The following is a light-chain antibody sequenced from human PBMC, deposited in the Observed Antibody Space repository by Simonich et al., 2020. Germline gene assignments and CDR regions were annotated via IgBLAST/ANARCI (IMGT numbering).Light chain of an antibody. CDR3: QQYYSTPRT. Sequence: DIVMTQSPDSLAVSLGERATINCKSSQIDLYSSNNKTYLAWYQQKPGQPPKLHIYWASTRESGVPDRFSGSGSGTDFTLTISSLQAEDVAVYYCQQYYSTPRTFGQGTKVEIK. V-gene: IGKV4-1*01. CDR1: QIDLYSSNNKTY. CDR2: WAS. J-gene: IGKJ1*01.